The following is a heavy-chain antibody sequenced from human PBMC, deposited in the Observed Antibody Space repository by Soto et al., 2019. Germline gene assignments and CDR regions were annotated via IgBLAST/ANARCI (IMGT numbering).Heavy chain of an antibody. CDR2: IRAYNGNT. D-gene: IGHD2-2*01. Sequence: GASGKVSCKASVYTFTSYGIRWVRQAPGQRLEWMGWIRAYNGNTNYAQKLQGRVTRTTDTSTSTAYMGLRSLRSDDTAVYYCARKYAMTKQNYYSGMVVWGETTTVTVSS. CDR1: VYTFTSYG. V-gene: IGHV1-18*01. CDR3: ARKYAMTKQNYYSGMVV. J-gene: IGHJ6*02.